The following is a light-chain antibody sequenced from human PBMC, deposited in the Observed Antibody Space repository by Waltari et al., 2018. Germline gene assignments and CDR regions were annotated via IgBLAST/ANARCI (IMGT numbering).Light chain of an antibody. CDR3: QQYNSYSPYT. J-gene: IGKJ2*01. CDR2: KAS. Sequence: DIQMTPSPSTLSASVGDTVTITCRASQSISSWLAWYQQKPGKAPKLLIYKASSLESGGPSRFSGSGSGTEFTLTISSLQPDDFATYYCQQYNSYSPYTFGQGTKLEIK. V-gene: IGKV1-5*03. CDR1: QSISSW.